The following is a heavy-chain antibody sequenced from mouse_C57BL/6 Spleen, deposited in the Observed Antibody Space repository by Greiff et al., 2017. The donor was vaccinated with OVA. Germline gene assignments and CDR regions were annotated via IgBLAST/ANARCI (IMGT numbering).Heavy chain of an antibody. CDR2: ISSGSSTI. CDR1: GFTFSDYG. V-gene: IGHV5-17*01. CDR3: ARDVRNYAMDY. J-gene: IGHJ4*01. Sequence: EVQRVESGGGLVKPGGSLKLSCAASGFTFSDYGMHWVRQAPEKGLEWVAYISSGSSTIYYADTVKGRFTISRDNAKNTLFLQMTSLRSEDTAMYYCARDVRNYAMDYWGQGTSVTVSS.